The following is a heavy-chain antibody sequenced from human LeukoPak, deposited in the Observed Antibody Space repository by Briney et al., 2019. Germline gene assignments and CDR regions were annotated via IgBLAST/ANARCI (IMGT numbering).Heavy chain of an antibody. Sequence: GASVTVSCKASGGTFSSYAISWVRQAPGQGLEWMGRIIPILGIANYAQKFQGRVTITADKSTSTAYMELSSLRSEDTAVYYCAREDYDSSGPTPDWGQXTXVTVSS. CDR2: IIPILGIA. D-gene: IGHD3-22*01. CDR3: AREDYDSSGPTPD. V-gene: IGHV1-69*04. CDR1: GGTFSSYA. J-gene: IGHJ1*01.